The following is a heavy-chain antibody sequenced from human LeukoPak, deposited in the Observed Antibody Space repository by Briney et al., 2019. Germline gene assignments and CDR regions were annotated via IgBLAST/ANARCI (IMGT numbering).Heavy chain of an antibody. CDR1: GFTFDDYA. J-gene: IGHJ5*02. Sequence: PGGSLRLSCAESGFTFDDYAMHWIRQAPGRGLEWVSLISGDGGSTYYADSVKGRFTISRDNSKNSLYLQMNSLRTEDTALYYCAKSSTVTRFYWFDPWGQGTLVTVSS. D-gene: IGHD4-11*01. V-gene: IGHV3-43*02. CDR3: AKSSTVTRFYWFDP. CDR2: ISGDGGST.